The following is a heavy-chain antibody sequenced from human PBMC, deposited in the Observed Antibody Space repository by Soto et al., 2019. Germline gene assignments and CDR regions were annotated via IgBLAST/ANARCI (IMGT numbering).Heavy chain of an antibody. Sequence: GGSLRLSCAASGFTFSSYAMHWVRQAPGKGLEWVAVISYDGSNKYYADSVKGRFTISRDNSKNTLYLQMNSLRAEDTAVYYCAKDRAGAQGWYDYWGQGTLVTVSS. V-gene: IGHV3-30*04. CDR3: AKDRAGAQGWYDY. CDR1: GFTFSSYA. J-gene: IGHJ4*02. D-gene: IGHD6-19*01. CDR2: ISYDGSNK.